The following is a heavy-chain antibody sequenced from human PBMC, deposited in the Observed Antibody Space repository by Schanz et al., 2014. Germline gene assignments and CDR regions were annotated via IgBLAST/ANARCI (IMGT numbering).Heavy chain of an antibody. CDR3: ARDGGRDGYNLAFDV. D-gene: IGHD5-12*01. J-gene: IGHJ3*01. CDR2: IEFDGIKK. CDR1: GFTFSSYG. Sequence: QVQLVESGGGVVQPGRSLRLSCAASGFTFSSYGMHWVRQAPGKGLEWVSFIEFDGIKKFYADSVKGRFIISRDSSKNXXFLQMNSLRADDTAVYFCARDGGRDGYNLAFDVWGQGTLVTVSS. V-gene: IGHV3-33*01.